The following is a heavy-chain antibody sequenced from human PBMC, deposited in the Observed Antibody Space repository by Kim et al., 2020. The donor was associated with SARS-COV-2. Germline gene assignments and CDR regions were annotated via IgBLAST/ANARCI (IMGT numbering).Heavy chain of an antibody. CDR3: ASIQRYSSGWKTLNRYYYYGMDV. J-gene: IGHJ6*02. Sequence: SETLSLTCAVYGGSFSGYYWSWIRQPPGKGLEWIGEINHSGSTNYNPSLKSRVTISVDTSKNQFSLKLSSVTAADTAVYYCASIQRYSSGWKTLNRYYYYGMDVWGQGTTVTVSS. D-gene: IGHD6-19*01. CDR2: INHSGST. V-gene: IGHV4-34*01. CDR1: GGSFSGYY.